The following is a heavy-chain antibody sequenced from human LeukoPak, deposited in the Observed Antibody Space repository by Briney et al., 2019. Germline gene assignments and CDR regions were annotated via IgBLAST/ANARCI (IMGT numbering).Heavy chain of an antibody. V-gene: IGHV1-2*02. CDR2: INPNSGGT. CDR3: ARSPAPWIGYYFDY. CDR1: GYTFTGYY. Sequence: ASVKVSCRASGYTFTGYYMHWVRQAPGQGLEWMGWINPNSGGTNYAQKFQGRVTMTRDTSISTAYMELSRLRSDDTAVYYCARSPAPWIGYYFDYWGQGTLVTVSS. D-gene: IGHD2-2*03. J-gene: IGHJ4*02.